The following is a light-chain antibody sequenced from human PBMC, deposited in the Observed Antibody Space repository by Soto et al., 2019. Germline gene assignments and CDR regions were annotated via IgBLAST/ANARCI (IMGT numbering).Light chain of an antibody. CDR2: DVT. J-gene: IGLJ2*01. CDR3: SSYSSSPTHMV. CDR1: NNDIGGYNY. V-gene: IGLV2-14*03. Sequence: QSALTQPASVSGSPGQSIAISCTGTNNDIGGYNYVSWYQQHPGKAPKLRIYDVTDRPSGVSSRFSGSKSGSAASLTISGLQSEDEADYYCSSYSSSPTHMVFGGGTKLTVL.